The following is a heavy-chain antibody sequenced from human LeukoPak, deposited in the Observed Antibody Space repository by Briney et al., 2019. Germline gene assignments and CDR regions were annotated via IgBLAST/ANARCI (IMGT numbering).Heavy chain of an antibody. J-gene: IGHJ4*02. CDR1: GFTFSSYG. V-gene: IGHV3-33*01. Sequence: GGSLRLSCAASGFTFSSYGMHWVRQAPGKGLEWVAVIWYDGSNKYYADSAKGRFTISRDNSKNTLYLQMNSLRAEDTAVYYCARVNYYDSSGYPPDYWGQGTLVTVSS. CDR2: IWYDGSNK. CDR3: ARVNYYDSSGYPPDY. D-gene: IGHD3-22*01.